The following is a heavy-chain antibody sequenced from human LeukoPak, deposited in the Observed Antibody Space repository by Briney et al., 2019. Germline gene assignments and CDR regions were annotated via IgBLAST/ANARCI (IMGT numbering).Heavy chain of an antibody. Sequence: GGSLRLSCGASGFIFGKYATSWVRQAPGKGLEWVSGIGSGGVDTIYADSVKGRFTVSRDNSKNTLYLQMNSLRVGDTAVYYCAKEVLDYEIPYWYFDLWAVAPWSLSPQ. CDR3: AKEVLDYEIPYWYFDL. D-gene: IGHD4-17*01. V-gene: IGHV3-23*01. CDR2: IGSGGVDT. J-gene: IGHJ2*01. CDR1: GFIFGKYA.